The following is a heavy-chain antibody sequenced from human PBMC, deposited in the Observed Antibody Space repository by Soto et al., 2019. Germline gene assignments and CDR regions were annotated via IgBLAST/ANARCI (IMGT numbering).Heavy chain of an antibody. J-gene: IGHJ4*02. CDR3: AKGRGYYYDSSGHREFDY. CDR1: GFIFSDSA. CDR2: IRRKANNYAT. D-gene: IGHD3-22*01. V-gene: IGHV3-73*01. Sequence: GGSLRLSCAASGFIFSDSALHWVRQASGKGLEWVGRIRRKANNYATTYAASVEGRFAISRDDPKNTLYLQMNSLRAEDTAVYYCAKGRGYYYDSSGHREFDYWGQGTLVTVSS.